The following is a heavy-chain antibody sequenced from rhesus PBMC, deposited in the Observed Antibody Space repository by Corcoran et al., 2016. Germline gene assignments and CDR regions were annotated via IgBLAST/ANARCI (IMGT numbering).Heavy chain of an antibody. J-gene: IGHJ4*01. V-gene: IGHV3-22*01. CDR1: GLSSSSSG. D-gene: IGHD6-31*01. Sequence: EVQLVESGGGLVQPGGSVRLSCVVSGLSSSSSGFHWVRQAPGKGLQVVSAIETNGDTTLYTDSVKGRFSISRENAKNTLYLRMDSLRVEDTAVYYCARGASGAGDYWGQGVLVTVSS. CDR3: ARGASGAGDY. CDR2: IETNGDTT.